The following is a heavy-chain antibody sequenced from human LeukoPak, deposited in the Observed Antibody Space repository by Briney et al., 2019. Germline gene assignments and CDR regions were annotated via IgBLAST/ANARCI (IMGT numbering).Heavy chain of an antibody. Sequence: PGGSLRLSCAASGFTFSSYSMNWVRQAPGKGLEWVSSISSSSSYIYYADSVKGRFTISRDNAKNSLYLQMNSLRAEDTAVYYCASGYCSGGSCYGAFDIWGQGTMVTVSS. CDR1: GFTFSSYS. CDR2: ISSSSSYI. J-gene: IGHJ3*02. D-gene: IGHD2-15*01. V-gene: IGHV3-21*01. CDR3: ASGYCSGGSCYGAFDI.